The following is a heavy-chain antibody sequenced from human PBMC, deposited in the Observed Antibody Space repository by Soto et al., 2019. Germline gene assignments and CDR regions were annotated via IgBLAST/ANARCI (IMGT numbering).Heavy chain of an antibody. CDR2: ISWNSGSI. J-gene: IGHJ4*02. V-gene: IGHV3-9*01. Sequence: DVQLVESGGGLVQPGRSLRLSCAASGFTFDDYAMHWVRQAPGKGLEWVSGISWNSGSIGYADSVKGRFTISRDNAKNSLYLQMNSLRAEDTALYYCAKGSVWFGEPYYFDYWGQGTLVTVSS. CDR1: GFTFDDYA. D-gene: IGHD3-10*01. CDR3: AKGSVWFGEPYYFDY.